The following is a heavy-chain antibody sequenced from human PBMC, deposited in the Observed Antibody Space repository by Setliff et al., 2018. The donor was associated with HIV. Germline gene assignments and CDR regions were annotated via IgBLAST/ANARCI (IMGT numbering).Heavy chain of an antibody. V-gene: IGHV1-2*02. J-gene: IGHJ5*02. Sequence: ASVKVSCKASGGTFNSYAFTWVRQAPGRGLEWMGWINTDNGITEYAENFQGRVAMTRDTSMSTAYMELNRLTFDDTAVYYCARDPYDTSENPYDPWGQGTLVTVSS. CDR1: GGTFNSYA. CDR3: ARDPYDTSENPYDP. D-gene: IGHD3-16*01. CDR2: INTDNGIT.